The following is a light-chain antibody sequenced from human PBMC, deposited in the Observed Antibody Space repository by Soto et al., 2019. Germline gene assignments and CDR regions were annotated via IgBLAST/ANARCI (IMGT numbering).Light chain of an antibody. Sequence: DIQMTQSPSSLSASVGNRVTITCQVSQDIATYLNWYQQKPGKAPNIMSYDASNLETGVPSRFSGGGSGTDFILTISSLKPEDFETYYCQQANSFPRTFGQGTRLEIK. J-gene: IGKJ5*01. CDR2: DAS. CDR3: QQANSFPRT. CDR1: QDIATY. V-gene: IGKV1-33*01.